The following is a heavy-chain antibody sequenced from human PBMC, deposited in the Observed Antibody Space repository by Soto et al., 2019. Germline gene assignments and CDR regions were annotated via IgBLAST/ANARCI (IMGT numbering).Heavy chain of an antibody. CDR3: AKDQGYCGGDCYDAFDI. D-gene: IGHD2-21*02. J-gene: IGHJ3*02. CDR1: GFTVSRYA. CDR2: IRGSGGIT. Sequence: AGPLRLSCAASGFTVSRYAIVSFGHAAGKGLDWVSAIRGSGGITYYADSVKGRFTISRDNSKNTLYLQMNSLRAEDTAVYFCAKDQGYCGGDCYDAFDIWGKGTMVTV. V-gene: IGHV3-23*01.